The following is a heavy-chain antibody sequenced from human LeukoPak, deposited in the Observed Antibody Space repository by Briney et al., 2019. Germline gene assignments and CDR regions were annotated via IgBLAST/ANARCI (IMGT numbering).Heavy chain of an antibody. D-gene: IGHD5-24*01. CDR1: GDSISSYY. CDR2: IYYSGST. J-gene: IGHJ5*02. Sequence: SETLSLTCTVSGDSISSYYWSWIRQPPGKGLEWIGYIYYSGSTNYNPSLKSRVTISVDTSKNQFSLKLSSVTAADTAVYYCARAWRWLQGAWFDPWGQGTLVTVSS. V-gene: IGHV4-59*01. CDR3: ARAWRWLQGAWFDP.